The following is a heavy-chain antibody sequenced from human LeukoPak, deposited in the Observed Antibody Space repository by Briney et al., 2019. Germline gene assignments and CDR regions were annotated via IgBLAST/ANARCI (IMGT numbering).Heavy chain of an antibody. D-gene: IGHD1-26*01. CDR3: ARDRSITEKYSGRYFHDY. J-gene: IGHJ4*02. Sequence: ASVKVSCKASGYTFTSYYMHWVRQAPGQGLEWMGIINPSGGSTSYAQKFQGRVTMTRDTSFSTAYMELSRLTSDDTAVYYCARDRSITEKYSGRYFHDYWGQGSLVTVSS. CDR2: INPSGGST. V-gene: IGHV1-46*01. CDR1: GYTFTSYY.